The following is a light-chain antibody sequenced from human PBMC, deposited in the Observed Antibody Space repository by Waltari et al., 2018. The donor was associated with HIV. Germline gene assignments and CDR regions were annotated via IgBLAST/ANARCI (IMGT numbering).Light chain of an antibody. V-gene: IGLV2-14*03. CDR2: DVS. CDR3: SSYTSSSTVV. J-gene: IGLJ2*01. Sequence: QSALTQPASVSGSPGQSITISCTGTSSDVGAYNYVSWYQLHPGKAPKLMIYDVSNRPSGVSARFSGSKSANTASLTISGLQAEDEAHYYCSSYTSSSTVVFGGGTKLTVL. CDR1: SSDVGAYNY.